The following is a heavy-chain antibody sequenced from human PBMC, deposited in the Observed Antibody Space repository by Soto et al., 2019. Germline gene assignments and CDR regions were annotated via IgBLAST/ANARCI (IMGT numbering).Heavy chain of an antibody. V-gene: IGHV4-30-4*01. CDR3: ASEFNFVGYRRLDP. CDR1: GDAIGSGGDYY. CDR2: SNHRGST. J-gene: IGHJ5*02. D-gene: IGHD3-16*02. Sequence: QVQLQETGPGLVKPSETLSLTCTVSGDAIGSGGDYYWSWIRQPPGKGLEWIGYSNHRGSTYYNPALKSRVTMSVDMYKNQFSLKVNSVTAADTAVYYCASEFNFVGYRRLDPWGQGTLVTVSS.